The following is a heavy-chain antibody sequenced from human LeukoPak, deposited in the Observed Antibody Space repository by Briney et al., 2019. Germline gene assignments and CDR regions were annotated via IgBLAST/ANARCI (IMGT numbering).Heavy chain of an antibody. D-gene: IGHD4-11*01. CDR1: GYTFTSYG. CDR2: ISAYNGNT. V-gene: IGHV1-18*01. J-gene: IGHJ4*02. Sequence: ASVKVSCKASGYTFTSYGISWVRQAPGQGLEWMGWISAYNGNTNYAQKLQGRVTMTTDTSTSTVYMELRSLRSDDTAVYYCARAQTTLLLDYWGQGTLVTVSS. CDR3: ARAQTTLLLDY.